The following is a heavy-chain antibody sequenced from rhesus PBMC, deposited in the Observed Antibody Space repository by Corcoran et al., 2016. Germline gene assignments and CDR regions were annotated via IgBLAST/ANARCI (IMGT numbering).Heavy chain of an antibody. V-gene: IGHV4-173*01. CDR3: ARDLGEYSNWYNGFDV. CDR1: GGSLSSNS. Sequence: LQLQESGPGLVQPSEPLSLTCAVSGGSLSSNSWRWIRPPHGNGMGWMGRISGSGGSTDYNPSLKTRVTISTDTSKNQFSLKLSSVTAADTAVYYCARDLGEYSNWYNGFDVWGPGVLVTVSS. J-gene: IGHJ5-1*01. CDR2: ISGSGGST. D-gene: IGHD4-23*01.